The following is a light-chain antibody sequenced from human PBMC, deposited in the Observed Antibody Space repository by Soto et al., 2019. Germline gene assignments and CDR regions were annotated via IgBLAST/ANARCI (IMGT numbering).Light chain of an antibody. V-gene: IGLV1-51*01. CDR2: DDN. Sequence: QSVMTQPPSVSAAPGQQVTISCSGSSSNIGGNSVSWYQQLPGTAPKLLIYDDNKRPSGIPDRFSGSKSGTSATLGITGLQTGDEADYYCGSWDSSLSAYVFGTGTKLTV. J-gene: IGLJ1*01. CDR3: GSWDSSLSAYV. CDR1: SSNIGGNS.